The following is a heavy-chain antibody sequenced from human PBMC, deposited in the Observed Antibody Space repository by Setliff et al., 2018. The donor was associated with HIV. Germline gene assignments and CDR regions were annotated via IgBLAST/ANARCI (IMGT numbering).Heavy chain of an antibody. CDR1: GFTLRSYA. V-gene: IGHV3-23*01. CDR3: AKDGYSDYLNSYFDY. D-gene: IGHD4-17*01. Sequence: GGSLRLSCEASGFTLRSYAMYWVRQAPGKGLEWVAGISGAGATTYYADSVKGRFTISRDNSKDTLYLQMNSLRAEDTAVYYCAKDGYSDYLNSYFDYWGQGTLVTVSS. J-gene: IGHJ4*02. CDR2: ISGAGATT.